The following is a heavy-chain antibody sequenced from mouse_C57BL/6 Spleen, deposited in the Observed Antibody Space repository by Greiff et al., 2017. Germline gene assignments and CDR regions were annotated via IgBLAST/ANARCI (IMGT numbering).Heavy chain of an antibody. Sequence: EVKLVESGGDLVKPGGSLKLSCAASGFTFSSYGMSWVRQTPDKRLEWVATISSGGSYTYYPDSVKGRFTISRDTAKNTLYLQMSSLKSEDTAMYYCARRDYYGSSSYYFDYWGQGTTLTVSS. V-gene: IGHV5-6*02. CDR3: ARRDYYGSSSYYFDY. CDR1: GFTFSSYG. CDR2: ISSGGSYT. J-gene: IGHJ2*01. D-gene: IGHD1-1*01.